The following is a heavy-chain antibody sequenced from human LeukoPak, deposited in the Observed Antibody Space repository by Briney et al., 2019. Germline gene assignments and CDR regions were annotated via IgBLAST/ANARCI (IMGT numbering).Heavy chain of an antibody. CDR2: IYGGGST. CDR3: AADMAAAGTGYYYYMDV. D-gene: IGHD6-13*01. V-gene: IGHV3-53*01. CDR1: GFTVSSNF. J-gene: IGHJ6*03. Sequence: GGSLRLSCAASGFTVSSNFMSWVRQAPGKGLEWVSVIYGGGSTYYADSVKGRFTISRDNSKNTLYLQMNSLRAEDTAVYYCAADMAAAGTGYYYYMDVWGKGTTVTVSS.